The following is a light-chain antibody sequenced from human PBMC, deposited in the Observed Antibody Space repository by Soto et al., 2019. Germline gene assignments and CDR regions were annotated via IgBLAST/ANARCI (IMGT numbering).Light chain of an antibody. V-gene: IGKV4-1*01. J-gene: IGKJ1*01. CDR3: QQYYTVWT. Sequence: DIVMTQSPDSLAVSLGERATINCKSSQSVLYSSNSKNYLAWYQQKPGQPPKLLIYWASTRESGVPDRFSGSGSRTDFTLTISSLQAEDVAVYYCQQYYTVWTFGQGTKVEIK. CDR2: WAS. CDR1: QSVLYSSNSKNY.